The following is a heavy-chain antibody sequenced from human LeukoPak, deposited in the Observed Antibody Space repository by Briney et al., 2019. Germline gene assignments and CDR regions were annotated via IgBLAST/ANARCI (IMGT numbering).Heavy chain of an antibody. D-gene: IGHD3-10*01. CDR1: GFTFSSYG. CDR3: ARTGGSYYGYFDY. V-gene: IGHV3-30*02. CDR2: IRYDGSNK. J-gene: IGHJ4*02. Sequence: GGSLRLSCAASGFTFSSYGMHWVRQAPGKGLEWEAFIRYDGSNKYYADSVKGRFTISRDNSKNSLHLEMNSLRAEDTAVYYCARTGGSYYGYFDYWGQGTLVTVSS.